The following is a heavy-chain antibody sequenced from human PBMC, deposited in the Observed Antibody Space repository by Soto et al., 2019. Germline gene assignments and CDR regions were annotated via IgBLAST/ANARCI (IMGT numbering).Heavy chain of an antibody. CDR3: AKDLTEYYYGSGSYNDY. J-gene: IGHJ4*02. CDR2: ISYDGSNK. CDR1: GFTFSSYG. V-gene: IGHV3-30*18. Sequence: QVQLVESGGGVVQPGRSLRLSCAASGFTFSSYGMHWVRQAPGKGLEWVAVISYDGSNKYYADSVKGRFTISRDNSKNTLYLQRNSLRAEDTAVYYCAKDLTEYYYGSGSYNDYWGQGTLVTVSS. D-gene: IGHD3-10*01.